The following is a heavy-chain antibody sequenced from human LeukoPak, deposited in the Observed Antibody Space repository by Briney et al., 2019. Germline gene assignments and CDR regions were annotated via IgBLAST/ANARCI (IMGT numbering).Heavy chain of an antibody. CDR2: IIPILGIA. CDR1: GDTFSSYA. J-gene: IGHJ4*02. D-gene: IGHD2-15*01. CDR3: ARASNVGYCSGGSCVDY. V-gene: IGHV1-69*04. Sequence: SVKVSCKASGDTFSSYAISWVRQAPGQGLEWMGRIIPILGIANYAQKFQGRVTITADKSTSTAYMELSSLRPEDTAVYYCARASNVGYCSGGSCVDYWGQGTLVTVSS.